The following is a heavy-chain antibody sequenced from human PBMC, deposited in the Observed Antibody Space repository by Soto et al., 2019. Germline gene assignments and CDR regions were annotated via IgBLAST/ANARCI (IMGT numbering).Heavy chain of an antibody. Sequence: VQLQASGPGLVKPSETLSLTCTVSSGSISTYSWSWIRQPPGKGLEWIGYIYYSGRTNYNPSLKSRVTISLDTSRNQFSLKLSSVTAADTAVDYCARYAGSSWFDYWGQGTLVTVSS. CDR3: ARYAGSSWFDY. CDR2: IYYSGRT. CDR1: SGSISTYS. D-gene: IGHD6-13*01. J-gene: IGHJ4*02. V-gene: IGHV4-59*01.